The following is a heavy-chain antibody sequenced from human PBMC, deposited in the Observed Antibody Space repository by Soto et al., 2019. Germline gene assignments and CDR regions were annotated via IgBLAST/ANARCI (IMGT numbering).Heavy chain of an antibody. CDR2: IYHSGST. J-gene: IGHJ5*02. CDR1: SGSISSSNW. CDR3: ARGGYCTNGVCFSFGWFDP. D-gene: IGHD2-8*01. Sequence: QVQLQESGPGLVKPSGTLSLTCAVSSGSISSSNWWSWVRQPPGKGLEWIGEIYHSGSTNYNPSLKSRVTISVDKSKNQFSLKLSSVTAAYTAVYYCARGGYCTNGVCFSFGWFDPWGQGTLVTVSS. V-gene: IGHV4-4*02.